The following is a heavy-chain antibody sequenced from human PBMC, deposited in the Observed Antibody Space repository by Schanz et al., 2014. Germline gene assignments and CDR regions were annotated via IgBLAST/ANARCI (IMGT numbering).Heavy chain of an antibody. CDR2: ISPYNGNT. CDR3: AKDFVPLVQQLIRSGGAHLDH. CDR1: GYTFTSYG. J-gene: IGHJ4*02. D-gene: IGHD6-13*01. V-gene: IGHV1-18*01. Sequence: QVQLVQSGAEVKKPGASVKVSCKASGYTFTSYGISWVRQAPGQGLEWMGWISPYNGNTNYAQKFQGRVTFTADKSTSTAYMELSSLKSEDTAVYYCAKDFVPLVQQLIRSGGAHLDHWGQGTLVTVSS.